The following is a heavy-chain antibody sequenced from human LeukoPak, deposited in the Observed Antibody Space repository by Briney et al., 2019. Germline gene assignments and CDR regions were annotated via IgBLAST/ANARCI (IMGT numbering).Heavy chain of an antibody. J-gene: IGHJ4*02. CDR2: IDPSDSYI. CDR1: GYSFTSYW. Sequence: HGESLKISCKGSGYSFTSYWISWARQMPGKGLEWMGRIDPSDSYINYSPSFQGHVTISADKSIRTAYLQWSSLRASDTAMYFCARHMVGDYYYFDYWGQGTLVTVSS. V-gene: IGHV5-10-1*01. CDR3: ARHMVGDYYYFDY. D-gene: IGHD3-10*02.